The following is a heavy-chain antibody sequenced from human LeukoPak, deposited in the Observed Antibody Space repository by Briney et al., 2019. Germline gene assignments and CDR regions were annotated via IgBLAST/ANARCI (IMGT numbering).Heavy chain of an antibody. CDR2: ISSSSSYI. CDR3: ASGSGSYYRGGY. CDR1: GFTFSSYS. Sequence: GSLRLSCAASGFTFSSYSMNWVRQAPGKGLEWVSSISSSSSYIYYADSVKGRFTISRDNAKNSLYLQMNSLSAEDTAVYYCASGSGSYYRGGYWGQGTLVTVSS. J-gene: IGHJ4*02. D-gene: IGHD3-10*01. V-gene: IGHV3-21*01.